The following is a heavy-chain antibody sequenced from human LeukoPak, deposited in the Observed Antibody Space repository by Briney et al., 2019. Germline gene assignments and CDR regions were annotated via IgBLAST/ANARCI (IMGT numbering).Heavy chain of an antibody. J-gene: IGHJ3*02. CDR3: AREGWDLNALDI. CDR1: GFTFSTYG. V-gene: IGHV3-33*08. D-gene: IGHD1-26*01. CDR2: IGSDGKTT. Sequence: PGGSLRLSCAASGFTFSTYGTHWVRQAPGKGLEWVAVIGSDGKTTYYADSVKGRFTISRDNSKNTLYLQMNSLRAEDSAIYYCAREGWDLNALDIWGQGTMVTVSP.